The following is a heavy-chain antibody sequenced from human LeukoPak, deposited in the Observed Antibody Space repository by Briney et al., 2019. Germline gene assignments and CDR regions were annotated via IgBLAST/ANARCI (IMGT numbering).Heavy chain of an antibody. CDR3: ARDFYRGSLGEALDI. CDR2: IKQDGSEK. V-gene: IGHV3-7*01. CDR1: GFTFSNYW. Sequence: PGGSLRLSFAASGFTFSNYWMSWVRQALGKGLEWVANIKQDGSEKYCVDSVKGRFTISRDNAKNSLYLQMNSLRAEDTAVYYCARDFYRGSLGEALDIWGQGTMVTVSS. D-gene: IGHD1-26*01. J-gene: IGHJ3*02.